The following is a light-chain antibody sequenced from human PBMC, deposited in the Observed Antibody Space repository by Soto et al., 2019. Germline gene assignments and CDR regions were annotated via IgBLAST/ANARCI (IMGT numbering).Light chain of an antibody. CDR1: SSDVGGYNY. V-gene: IGLV2-14*01. J-gene: IGLJ3*02. Sequence: QSALTQSVSVSGSPGQAITISSTGTSSDVGGYNYVSWYQQHPGKAPKLIIYDVSNRPSGVSTRFSGSKSGNTASLTISGLQAEDEADYSCSSYTSTNSWVFGGGTKLTVL. CDR3: SSYTSTNSWV. CDR2: DVS.